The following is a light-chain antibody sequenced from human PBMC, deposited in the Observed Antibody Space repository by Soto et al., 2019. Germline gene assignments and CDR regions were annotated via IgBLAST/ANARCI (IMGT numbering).Light chain of an antibody. CDR3: HQYYTIPCT. CDR1: QSIFYSSNNENY. CDR2: WAS. Sequence: DIVMTQSPDSLAVSLGERATINCKSSQSIFYSSNNENYLTWYQQKPGQPPKLLIYWASTRESGVPDRFSGSGSGTDFTLTISSLQAEDVAVYYCHQYYTIPCTFGQGTKLEIK. V-gene: IGKV4-1*01. J-gene: IGKJ2*02.